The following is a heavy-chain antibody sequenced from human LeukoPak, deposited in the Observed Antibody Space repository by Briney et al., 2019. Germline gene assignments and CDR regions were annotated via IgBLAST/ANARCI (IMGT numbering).Heavy chain of an antibody. CDR3: ARGYSNYFDY. Sequence: ASVKVSCKASGYTFTSYGISWVRQAPGQGLEWMGWISAYNGNTNYAQKLQGRVTITRNTSISTAYMELSSLRSEDTAVYYCARGYSNYFDYWGQGTLVTVSS. D-gene: IGHD4-11*01. J-gene: IGHJ4*02. CDR1: GYTFTSYG. CDR2: ISAYNGNT. V-gene: IGHV1-18*01.